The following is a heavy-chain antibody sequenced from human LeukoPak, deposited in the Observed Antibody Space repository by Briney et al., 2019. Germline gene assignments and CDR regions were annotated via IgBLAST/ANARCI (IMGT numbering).Heavy chain of an antibody. J-gene: IGHJ4*02. D-gene: IGHD6-19*01. V-gene: IGHV3-21*01. CDR3: AKPLAVAPYYFDY. Sequence: PGGSLRLSCAASGFTFSNYAMTWVRQAPGKGLEWVSSISSSSYIYYADSVKGRFTISRDNAKNSLYLQMNSLRAEDTAVYYCAKPLAVAPYYFDYWGQGTLVTVSS. CDR1: GFTFSNYA. CDR2: ISSSSYI.